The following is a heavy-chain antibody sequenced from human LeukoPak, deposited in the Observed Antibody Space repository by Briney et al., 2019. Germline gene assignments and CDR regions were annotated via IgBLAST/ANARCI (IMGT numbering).Heavy chain of an antibody. Sequence: GGSLRLSCAASGFTFSSYAMSWVRQAPGKGLEWVSAISGSGGSTYYADSVKGRFTISRDNSRNTLYLQMNSLRAEDTAVYYCAKDSYCSGGSCSYYYYGMDVWGKGTTVTVSS. CDR1: GFTFSSYA. J-gene: IGHJ6*04. CDR3: AKDSYCSGGSCSYYYYGMDV. D-gene: IGHD2-15*01. V-gene: IGHV3-23*01. CDR2: ISGSGGST.